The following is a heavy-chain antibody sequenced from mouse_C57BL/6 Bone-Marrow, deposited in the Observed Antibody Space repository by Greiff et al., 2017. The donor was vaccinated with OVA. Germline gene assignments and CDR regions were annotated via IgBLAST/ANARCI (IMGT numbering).Heavy chain of an antibody. CDR3: ARKTDY. V-gene: IGHV1-55*01. CDR1: GYTFTSYW. J-gene: IGHJ2*01. CDR2: IYPGSGST. Sequence: QVQLKESGAELVKPGASVKMSCKASGYTFTSYWITWVKQRPGQGLEWIGDIYPGSGSTNYNEKFKSKATLTVDTSSSTAYMQLSSLTSEDSAVYYCARKTDYWGQGTTLTVSS.